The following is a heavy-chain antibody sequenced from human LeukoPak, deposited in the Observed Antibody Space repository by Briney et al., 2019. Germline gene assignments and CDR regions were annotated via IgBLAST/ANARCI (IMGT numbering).Heavy chain of an antibody. J-gene: IGHJ4*02. V-gene: IGHV3-21*04. CDR2: ISSSSSYI. CDR3: ARTHIFSSGWYDGSDY. Sequence: GGSLRLSCAASGFTFSSYSMNWVRQAPGKGLEWVSSISSSSSYIYYAGSVKGRFTISRDNAKNSLYLQMNSLRAEDTAVYYCARTHIFSSGWYDGSDYWGQGTLVTVSS. CDR1: GFTFSSYS. D-gene: IGHD6-19*01.